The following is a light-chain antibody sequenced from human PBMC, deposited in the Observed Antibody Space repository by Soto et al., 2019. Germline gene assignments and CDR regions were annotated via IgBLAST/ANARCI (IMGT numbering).Light chain of an antibody. CDR2: EVS. J-gene: IGLJ2*01. Sequence: QSALTQPASVSGSPGQSITISCTGTSSDVGGYNYVSWYQQHPGKAPKLMIYEVSNRPSGVSNRLSGSKSGNTASLTISGLQAEDESDYYCSSYTSSSTDVVFGGGTKVTVL. CDR1: SSDVGGYNY. V-gene: IGLV2-14*01. CDR3: SSYTSSSTDVV.